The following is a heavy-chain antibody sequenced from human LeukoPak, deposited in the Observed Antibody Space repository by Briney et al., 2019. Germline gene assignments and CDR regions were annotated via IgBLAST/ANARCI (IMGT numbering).Heavy chain of an antibody. V-gene: IGHV3-21*01. CDR2: ISSSGSDI. CDR3: ARDRLSSGCLDH. Sequence: GGSLRLSCAVSGFTFGSYSMNWVRQAPGKGLEWVSSISSSGSDIYYADSVKGRFTFSRDNAKNLLYLQMNSLRAEDTAVYYCARDRLSSGCLDHWGQGTLVTVSS. CDR1: GFTFGSYS. D-gene: IGHD6-19*01. J-gene: IGHJ4*02.